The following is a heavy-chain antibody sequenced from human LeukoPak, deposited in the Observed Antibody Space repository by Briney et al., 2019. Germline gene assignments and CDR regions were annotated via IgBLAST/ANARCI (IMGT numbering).Heavy chain of an antibody. D-gene: IGHD6-13*01. Sequence: GGSLRLSCAASGFTFSSYAMSWVRQAPGKGLEWVSAISGSGGRPYYADSVKGRFTISRDNSKNTLYLQMNSLRAEDTAVYYCAAVLTGSWYVPFDYWGQGTLVTVSS. V-gene: IGHV3-23*01. J-gene: IGHJ4*02. CDR2: ISGSGGRP. CDR3: AAVLTGSWYVPFDY. CDR1: GFTFSSYA.